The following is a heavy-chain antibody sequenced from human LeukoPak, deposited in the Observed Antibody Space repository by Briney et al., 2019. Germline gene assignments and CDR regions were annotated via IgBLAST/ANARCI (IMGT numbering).Heavy chain of an antibody. J-gene: IGHJ4*02. D-gene: IGHD3-10*02. CDR1: GGSISSYY. CDR2: VHYSGST. V-gene: IGHV4-59*12. CDR3: ARPGYYVGRAYFDY. Sequence: SETLSLTCTVSGGSISSYYWSWIRQPPGKGLEWIGFVHYSGSTHYNPSLKSRVTISVDTSKNQFSLKLSSVTAADTAVYYCARPGYYVGRAYFDYWGQGTLVTVSS.